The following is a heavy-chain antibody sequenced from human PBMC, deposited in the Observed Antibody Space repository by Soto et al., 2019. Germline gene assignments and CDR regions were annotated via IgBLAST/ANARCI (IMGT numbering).Heavy chain of an antibody. J-gene: IGHJ4*02. CDR1: GYTVTNYY. CDR2: INPSARSA. CDR3: ARDNSAANGVLDH. Sequence: ASVKVSCKASGYTVTNYYLHWVRQAPGQGLEWVGMINPSARSASYAQKLRGRLTMDRDTSTTTVYMELSRLTSEDTAVYYCARDNSAANGVLDHWGLGTLVTVSS. D-gene: IGHD1-1*01. V-gene: IGHV1-46*04.